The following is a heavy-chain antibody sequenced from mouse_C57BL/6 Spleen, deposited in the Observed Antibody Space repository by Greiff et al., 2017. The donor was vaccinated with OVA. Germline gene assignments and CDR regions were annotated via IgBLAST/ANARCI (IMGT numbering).Heavy chain of an antibody. V-gene: IGHV1-15*01. Sequence: QVQLQQSGAELVRPGASVTLSCKASGYTFTDYEMHWVKQTPVHGLEWIGAIDPETGGTAYNQKFKGKAILTADKSSSTAYMELRSLTSEDSAVYDCTRGAHDGSPYFDYWGQGTTLTVSS. J-gene: IGHJ2*01. CDR2: IDPETGGT. D-gene: IGHD1-1*01. CDR3: TRGAHDGSPYFDY. CDR1: GYTFTDYE.